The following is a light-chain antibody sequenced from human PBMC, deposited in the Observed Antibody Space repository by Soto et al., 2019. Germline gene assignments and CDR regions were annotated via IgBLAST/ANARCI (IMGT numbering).Light chain of an antibody. CDR1: QTVSSS. Sequence: EIVLTQSPGTLSLSPGESATLSCRASQTVSSSSLAWYQQKPGQAPRLLIYGASTRASGIPDRFSGSGSGTEFTLTISSLQSEDFAVYYCQQYNNWPALTFGGGTKVDIK. CDR3: QQYNNWPALT. CDR2: GAS. V-gene: IGKV3D-15*01. J-gene: IGKJ4*01.